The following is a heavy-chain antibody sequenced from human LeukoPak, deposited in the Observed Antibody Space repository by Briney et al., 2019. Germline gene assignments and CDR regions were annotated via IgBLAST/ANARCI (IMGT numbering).Heavy chain of an antibody. V-gene: IGHV4-30-4*01. CDR1: GGSISCGDYY. Sequence: SETLSPTCTVSGGSISCGDYYWSWIRQPPGKGLEWIGYIYYSGSTYYNPSLKSRVTISVDTSKNQFSLKLSSVTAADTAVYYCAREANYYDSSGYYAFDIWGQGTMVTVSS. CDR3: AREANYYDSSGYYAFDI. CDR2: IYYSGST. D-gene: IGHD3-22*01. J-gene: IGHJ3*02.